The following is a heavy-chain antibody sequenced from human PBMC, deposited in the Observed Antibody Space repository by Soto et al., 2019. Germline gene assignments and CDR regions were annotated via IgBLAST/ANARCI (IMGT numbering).Heavy chain of an antibody. CDR3: AKEYDILTGYPWYFDY. V-gene: IGHV3-23*01. CDR1: GFTFSSYA. Sequence: GGSLRLSCAASGFTFSSYAMSWVRQAPGKGLEWVSAISGSGGSTYYADSVKGRFTISRDNSKNTLYLQMNSLRAEDTAVYYCAKEYDILTGYPWYFDYWGQGTPVTVSS. D-gene: IGHD3-9*01. CDR2: ISGSGGST. J-gene: IGHJ4*02.